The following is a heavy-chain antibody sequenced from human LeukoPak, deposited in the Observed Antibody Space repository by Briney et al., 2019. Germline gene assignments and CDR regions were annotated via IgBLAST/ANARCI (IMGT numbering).Heavy chain of an antibody. CDR1: GFTFSSYS. D-gene: IGHD2-15*01. J-gene: IGHJ4*02. CDR2: ISSSSSYI. CDR3: AKDNRPKDIVVVVAARD. V-gene: IGHV3-21*04. Sequence: PGGSLRLSCAASGFTFSSYSMNWVRQAPGKGLEWVSSISSSSSYIYYADSVKGRFTISRDNSKNTLYLQMNSLRAEDTAVYYCAKDNRPKDIVVVVAARDWGQGTLVTVSS.